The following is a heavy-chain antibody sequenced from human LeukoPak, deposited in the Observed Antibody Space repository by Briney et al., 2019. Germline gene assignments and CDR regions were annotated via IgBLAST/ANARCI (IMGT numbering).Heavy chain of an antibody. V-gene: IGHV3-74*01. D-gene: IGHD1-1*01. Sequence: PGGSLRLSCAASGFTFSRYWMHWVRQAPGKGLVWVSRINSDGSSTTYADSVKGRFTISRDNAKNTLYLQMNSLRAEDTAVYYCARNKLELERRDIDYWGQGTLVTVSS. J-gene: IGHJ4*02. CDR1: GFTFSRYW. CDR3: ARNKLELERRDIDY. CDR2: INSDGSST.